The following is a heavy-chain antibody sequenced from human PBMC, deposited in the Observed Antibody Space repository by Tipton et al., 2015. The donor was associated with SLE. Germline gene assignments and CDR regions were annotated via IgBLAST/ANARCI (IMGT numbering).Heavy chain of an antibody. J-gene: IGHJ4*02. CDR3: AKGRRAEGVDV. Sequence: RSLRLSCAASGFTFDDYVMHWVRQAPGKGLEWVSGISWNSGSIDYADSVKGRFTISRDNAKNSLYLQMNSLRPEDTALYYCAKGRRAEGVDVWGQGTLVTVSS. D-gene: IGHD2-8*01. CDR2: ISWNSGSI. CDR1: GFTFDDYV. V-gene: IGHV3-9*01.